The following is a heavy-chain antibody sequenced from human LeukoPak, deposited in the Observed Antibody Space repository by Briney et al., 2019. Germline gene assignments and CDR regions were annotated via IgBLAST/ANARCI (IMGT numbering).Heavy chain of an antibody. CDR1: GGSISTYY. D-gene: IGHD2-2*02. Sequence: SETLSLTCSVSGGSISTYYWSWIRQSPGKGLEWIGYIYHNGDTNYNPSFKSRVTISVDTPKNQFSLRLMSVTAADTAIYYCARHSYTPFDYWGQGSLVTVSS. J-gene: IGHJ4*02. CDR2: IYHNGDT. V-gene: IGHV4-59*08. CDR3: ARHSYTPFDY.